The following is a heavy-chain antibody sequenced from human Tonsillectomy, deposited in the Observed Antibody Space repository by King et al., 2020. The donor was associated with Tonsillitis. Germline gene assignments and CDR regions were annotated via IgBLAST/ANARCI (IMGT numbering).Heavy chain of an antibody. CDR1: GFSFDDYA. Sequence: VQLVESGGALVQPGRSLRLSFAASGFSFDDYAMHWVRQAARKGLEWCSGISWNIGTRGYAESVKGRFTISRANAKNFLYLQMNSLRAEDTALYYCTKDPDYYDSSTSWGQGTLVTVSS. J-gene: IGHJ4*02. CDR3: TKDPDYYDSSTS. CDR2: ISWNIGTR. D-gene: IGHD3-22*01. V-gene: IGHV3-9*01.